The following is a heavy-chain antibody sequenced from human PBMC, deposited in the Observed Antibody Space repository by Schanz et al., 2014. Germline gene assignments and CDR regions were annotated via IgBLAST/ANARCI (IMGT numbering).Heavy chain of an antibody. CDR1: GFAFSSYG. J-gene: IGHJ4*02. D-gene: IGHD2-21*02. V-gene: IGHV3-23*01. CDR3: AGDFHDCGPHLDY. Sequence: EVQLLESGGGLVQPGGSLRLSCAASGFAFSSYGMNWLRQAPGKGLEWVSAISGSGGSTYYADSVKGRFTISRDNSKNTLYLQLSSLKAEDTAVYYCAGDFHDCGPHLDYWGQGSLVTVSS. CDR2: ISGSGGST.